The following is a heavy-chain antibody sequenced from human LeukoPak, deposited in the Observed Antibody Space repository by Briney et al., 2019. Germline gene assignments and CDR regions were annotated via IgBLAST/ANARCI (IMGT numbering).Heavy chain of an antibody. Sequence: GGSLRLSCATSGLTFRTTWMHWVRQAPGNGLMWVSRMNREGTTIDYADSVKGRFTVSRDYAKNTLFLQMNNLRTEDTALYFCATARNFRFEYWGQGSLVIVSA. CDR1: GLTFRTTW. CDR2: MNREGTTI. V-gene: IGHV3-74*01. CDR3: ATARNFRFEY. D-gene: IGHD1-7*01. J-gene: IGHJ4*02.